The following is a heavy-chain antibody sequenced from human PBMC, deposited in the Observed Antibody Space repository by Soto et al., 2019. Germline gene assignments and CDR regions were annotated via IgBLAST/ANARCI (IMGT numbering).Heavy chain of an antibody. J-gene: IGHJ4*02. D-gene: IGHD1-26*01. CDR3: ARRWGRTFDY. Sequence: QVQLQESGPGLVKPSETLSLTCTVSGGSISSYYWSWIRQPPGKGLEWIGYIYYSGSTNYNPSLKSRVTIAVDTSKNHFSLKRSSVTAADTAVYYCARRWGRTFDYWGQGTLVTVSS. CDR1: GGSISSYY. CDR2: IYYSGST. V-gene: IGHV4-59*08.